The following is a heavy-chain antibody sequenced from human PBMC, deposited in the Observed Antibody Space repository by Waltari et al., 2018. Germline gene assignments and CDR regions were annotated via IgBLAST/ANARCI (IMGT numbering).Heavy chain of an antibody. CDR1: GYSISSGYY. V-gene: IGHV4-38-2*01. Sequence: QVQLQESGPGLVKPSETLSLTCAVSGYSISSGYYWVWIRQPPGKGLEWIGSLHHSGSTDYNPSLRSRVTISVDTSKNQFSLKLSSVTAADTAVHYCARAVRCSAGSCESHYMDVWGKGTTVTVSS. D-gene: IGHD2-15*01. J-gene: IGHJ6*03. CDR3: ARAVRCSAGSCESHYMDV. CDR2: LHHSGST.